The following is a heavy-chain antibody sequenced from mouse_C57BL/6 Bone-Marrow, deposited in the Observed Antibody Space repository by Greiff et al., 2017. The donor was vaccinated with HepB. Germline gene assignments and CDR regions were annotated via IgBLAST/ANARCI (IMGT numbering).Heavy chain of an antibody. V-gene: IGHV1-69*01. D-gene: IGHD2-1*01. Sequence: QVQLQQPGAELVMPGASVKLSCKASGYTFTSYWMHWVKQRPGQGLEWIGEIDPSDSYTNYNQKFKGKSTLTVDKSSSTAYMQLSRLTSEDSAVYYCARSYGNYYFDYWGQGTTLTVSS. CDR2: IDPSDSYT. J-gene: IGHJ2*01. CDR1: GYTFTSYW. CDR3: ARSYGNYYFDY.